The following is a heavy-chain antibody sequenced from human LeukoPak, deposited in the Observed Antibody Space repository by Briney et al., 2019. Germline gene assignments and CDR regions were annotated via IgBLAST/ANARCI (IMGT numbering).Heavy chain of an antibody. Sequence: PGGSLRLSCAVSGITLSNYGMSWVRQAPGKGLEWVAGISDSGGITKSADSVKGRFTISRDNSKNTLYLQLNSLRAEDTAVYFCAKRGVVIRVILVGFHKEAYYFDSWGQGALVTVSS. CDR2: ISDSGGIT. D-gene: IGHD3-22*01. V-gene: IGHV3-23*01. CDR3: AKRGVVIRVILVGFHKEAYYFDS. CDR1: GITLSNYG. J-gene: IGHJ4*02.